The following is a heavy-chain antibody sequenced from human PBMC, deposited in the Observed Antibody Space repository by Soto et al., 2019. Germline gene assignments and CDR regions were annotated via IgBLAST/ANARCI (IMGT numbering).Heavy chain of an antibody. CDR1: GGSISSYY. Sequence: SETLSLTCTVSGGSISSYYWSWIRQPPGKGLEWIGYIYYSGSTNYNPSLKSRVTISVDTSKSQFSLKLSSVTAADTAVYYCARDLNLRYYDFWSGYPRGFDPWGQGTLVTVSS. V-gene: IGHV4-59*01. J-gene: IGHJ5*02. D-gene: IGHD3-3*01. CDR2: IYYSGST. CDR3: ARDLNLRYYDFWSGYPRGFDP.